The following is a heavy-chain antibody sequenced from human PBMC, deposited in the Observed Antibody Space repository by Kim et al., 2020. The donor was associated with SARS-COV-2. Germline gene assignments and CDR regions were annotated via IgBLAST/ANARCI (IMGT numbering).Heavy chain of an antibody. J-gene: IGHJ6*01. CDR3: GQMVIMDGYNYFYYYAM. D-gene: IGHD2-21*01. CDR1: GFTFDTYA. Sequence: GGSLRLSCVASGFTFDTYAMSWVRQPPGKGLEWVSVISGGASNKFYADSVRGRLTISRDNSKNTLYLQMNSLRDEDKSLSYCGQMVIMDGYNYFYYYAM. CDR2: ISGGASNK. V-gene: IGHV3-23*01.